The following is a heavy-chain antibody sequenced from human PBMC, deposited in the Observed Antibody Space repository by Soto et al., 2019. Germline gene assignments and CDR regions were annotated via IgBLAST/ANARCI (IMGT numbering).Heavy chain of an antibody. CDR3: ARELLVQGSPTGY. Sequence: ASVKVSCKASGYTFSSFAMSWVRQAPGQGLEWMGWISTYSGDTNYPQKFQGRITMSRDTSTNTVYMELRNLRSDDTAIYYCARELLVQGSPTGYWGQGTMGTVSS. D-gene: IGHD1-26*01. CDR2: ISTYSGDT. CDR1: GYTFSSFA. J-gene: IGHJ4*02. V-gene: IGHV1-18*01.